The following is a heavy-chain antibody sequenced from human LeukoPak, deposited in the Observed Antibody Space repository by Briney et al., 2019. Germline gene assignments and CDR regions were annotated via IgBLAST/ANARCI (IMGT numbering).Heavy chain of an antibody. Sequence: GGSLRLSCAASGFTFSSYSMNWVRQAPGKGLEWVSYISGSSGNIDYADSVKGRLTVSRDNAENSLYLQMNSLRDEDTAVYYCARDLNWAFDYWGQGTLVTVSS. V-gene: IGHV3-48*02. CDR3: ARDLNWAFDY. CDR1: GFTFSSYS. J-gene: IGHJ4*02. CDR2: ISGSSGNI. D-gene: IGHD7-27*01.